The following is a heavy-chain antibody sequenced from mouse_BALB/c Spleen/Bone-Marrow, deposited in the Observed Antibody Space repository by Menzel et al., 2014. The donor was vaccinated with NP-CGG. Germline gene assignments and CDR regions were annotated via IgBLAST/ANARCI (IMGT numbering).Heavy chain of an antibody. Sequence: VKLVESGGGLVQPGGSRKLPCAASGFTFSSFAMHWVRQAPEKGLEWVAYISSGSSTIYYADTVMGRFTISRDNPKNTLFLQMTSLRSEDTAMYYCARSGSSSGYFDYWGQGTTLTVSS. CDR2: ISSGSSTI. CDR3: ARSGSSSGYFDY. D-gene: IGHD1-1*01. CDR1: GFTFSSFA. V-gene: IGHV5-17*02. J-gene: IGHJ2*01.